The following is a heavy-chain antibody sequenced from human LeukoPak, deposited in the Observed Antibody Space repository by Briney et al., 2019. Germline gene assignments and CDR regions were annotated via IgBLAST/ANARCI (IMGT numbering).Heavy chain of an antibody. V-gene: IGHV4-39*07. CDR3: ASYTDAFDI. Sequence: SETLSLTCTVSGGSISTSNYYWGWIRQPPGKGLEWIGNIFYSGSTYYSPSLRSRVTISLDTSRNQVSLKLRSVTAADTAVYYCASYTDAFDIWGQGAMVTVSS. J-gene: IGHJ3*02. CDR1: GGSISTSNYY. CDR2: IFYSGST. D-gene: IGHD3-16*01.